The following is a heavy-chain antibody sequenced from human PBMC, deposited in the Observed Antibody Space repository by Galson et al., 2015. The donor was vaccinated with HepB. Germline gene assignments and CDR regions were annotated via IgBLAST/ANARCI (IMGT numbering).Heavy chain of an antibody. D-gene: IGHD3-22*01. J-gene: IGHJ3*02. CDR3: ARGLMLYYYDSRAPWGRASDI. CDR2: MNPNSGNT. V-gene: IGHV1-8*01. CDR1: GYTFTSYD. Sequence: SVKVSCKASGYTFTSYDINWVRQATGQGLEWMGWMNPNSGNTGYAQKFQGRVTMTRNTSISTAYMELSSLRSEDTAVYYCARGLMLYYYDSRAPWGRASDIWGPGTMVAAAS.